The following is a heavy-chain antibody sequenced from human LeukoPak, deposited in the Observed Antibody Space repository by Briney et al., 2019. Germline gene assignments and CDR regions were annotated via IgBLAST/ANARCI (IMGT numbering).Heavy chain of an antibody. CDR3: ALGTYDSSGYYYYGMDV. Sequence: GASVKVSCKGSGYTFTSYYMHWVRQAPGQELEWMGIINPSGGSTSYAQKFQGRVTMTRDTSTSTVYMELSSLRSEDTAVYYCALGTYDSSGYYYYGMDVWGQGTTVTVSS. CDR1: GYTFTSYY. D-gene: IGHD3-22*01. CDR2: INPSGGST. V-gene: IGHV1-46*03. J-gene: IGHJ6*02.